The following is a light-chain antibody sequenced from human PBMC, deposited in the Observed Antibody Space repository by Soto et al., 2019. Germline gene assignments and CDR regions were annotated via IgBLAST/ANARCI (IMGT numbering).Light chain of an antibody. CDR2: EVS. CDR1: SSDVGSYNL. V-gene: IGLV2-23*02. CDR3: CSYAGSGTP. J-gene: IGLJ2*01. Sequence: QSALTQPASVSGSPGQSITISCTGTSSDVGSYNLVSWYQQHPGKAPKLMIYEVSKRPSGVSNRFSGSKSGNTASLTISGLQAEDEADYYCCSYAGSGTPVGGGTKLTVL.